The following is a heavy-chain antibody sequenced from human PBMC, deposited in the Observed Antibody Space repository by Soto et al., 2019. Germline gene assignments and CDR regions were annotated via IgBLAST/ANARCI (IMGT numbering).Heavy chain of an antibody. CDR2: ITPFSGDV. CDR3: ASAGAGSGPFTWELPDR. J-gene: IGHJ5*02. Sequence: QMQLVQSGAEVKRTGSTVTVSCKALGNTFTYRYLHWVRQAPGQALEWMGWITPFSGDVHYAQKFQERFTITWDRSIKAANMRMSSLRPEDTAMYHCASAGAGSGPFTWELPDRWGQGPLVTVSS. V-gene: IGHV1-45*02. D-gene: IGHD1-26*01. CDR1: GNTFTYRY.